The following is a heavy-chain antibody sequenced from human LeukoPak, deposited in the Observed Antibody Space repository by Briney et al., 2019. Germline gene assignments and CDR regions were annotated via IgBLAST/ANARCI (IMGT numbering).Heavy chain of an antibody. D-gene: IGHD3-10*01. CDR2: IKQDGSEN. J-gene: IGHJ5*02. Sequence: PGGSLRLSCAASGFTFSNYWMSWVRQAPGKGLEWVANIKQDGSENYYVDFVKGRFTISRDNAKNSLYLQMYSLRPEDTAVYYCARAASYYYGSGIRYYWFDPWGQGTLVTVSS. CDR1: GFTFSNYW. V-gene: IGHV3-7*04. CDR3: ARAASYYYGSGIRYYWFDP.